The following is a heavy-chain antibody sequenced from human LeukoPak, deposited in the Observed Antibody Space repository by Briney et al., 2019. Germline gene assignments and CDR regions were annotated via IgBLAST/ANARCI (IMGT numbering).Heavy chain of an antibody. CDR3: ARNGVTFGGVIGYWYFDL. Sequence: ASETLSLTCTVSGGSISSSSYYWGWIRQPPGKGLEWIGSIYYSGSTYYNPSLKSRVTISVDTSKNQFSLKLNSVTAADTAVYFCARNGVTFGGVIGYWYFDLWGRGSLVTVSS. CDR2: IYYSGST. CDR1: GGSISSSSYY. J-gene: IGHJ2*01. V-gene: IGHV4-39*07. D-gene: IGHD3-16*02.